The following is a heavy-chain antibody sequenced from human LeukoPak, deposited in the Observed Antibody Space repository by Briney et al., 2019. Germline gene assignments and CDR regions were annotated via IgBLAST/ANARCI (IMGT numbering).Heavy chain of an antibody. D-gene: IGHD2-15*01. CDR1: YW. CDR2: IYPGDSDT. V-gene: IGHV5-51*01. CDR3: ARSTWSVFDY. J-gene: IGHJ4*02. Sequence: YWSWIRQPPGKGLEWMGIIYPGDSDTRYSPSFQGQVTISADKSISTAYLQWSSLKASDTAMYYCARSTWSVFDYWGQGTLVTVSS.